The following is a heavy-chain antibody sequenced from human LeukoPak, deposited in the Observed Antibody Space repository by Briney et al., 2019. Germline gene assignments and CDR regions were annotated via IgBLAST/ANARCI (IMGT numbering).Heavy chain of an antibody. V-gene: IGHV4-4*07. CDR1: GGSINNYY. CDR2: IYTRGST. J-gene: IGHJ3*02. Sequence: SETLSLTCTVSGGSINNYYWSWIRQPAGKGLEWIGRIYTRGSTNYNPSLKSGVTMSVDTSKNQYSLTLSSVTAADTAVYSCARGRYCGADICSGGDAFDIWGQGTMVSVS. D-gene: IGHD2-21*02. CDR3: ARGRYCGADICSGGDAFDI.